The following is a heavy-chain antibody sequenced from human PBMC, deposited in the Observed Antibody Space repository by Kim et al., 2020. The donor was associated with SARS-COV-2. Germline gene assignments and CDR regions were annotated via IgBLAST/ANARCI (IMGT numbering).Heavy chain of an antibody. Sequence: GGSLRLSCAASGFTVSSNYMSWVRQAPGKGLEWVSVIYSGGSTYYADSVKGRFTISRDNSKNTLYLQMNSLRAEDTAVYYCARGGNSSSWYLNTFDYWGQGTLVTVSS. CDR1: GFTVSSNY. J-gene: IGHJ4*02. CDR2: IYSGGST. CDR3: ARGGNSSSWYLNTFDY. D-gene: IGHD6-13*01. V-gene: IGHV3-53*01.